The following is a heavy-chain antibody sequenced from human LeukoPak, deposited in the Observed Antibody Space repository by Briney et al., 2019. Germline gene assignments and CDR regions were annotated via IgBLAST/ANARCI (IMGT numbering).Heavy chain of an antibody. J-gene: IGHJ4*02. D-gene: IGHD6-6*01. CDR3: AKDKSSSSPFVDY. CDR2: ISSSCSTI. Sequence: PSGGSLRLSCAASGFTFSSYEMNWVRQAPGKGLEWVSYISSSCSTIYYADSVKGRFTISRDNSKNTLYLQMNSLRAEDTAVYYCAKDKSSSSPFVDYWGQGTLVTVSS. V-gene: IGHV3-48*03. CDR1: GFTFSSYE.